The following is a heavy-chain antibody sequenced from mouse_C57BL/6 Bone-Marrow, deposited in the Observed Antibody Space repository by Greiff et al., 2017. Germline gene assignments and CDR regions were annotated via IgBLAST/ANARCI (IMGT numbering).Heavy chain of an antibody. CDR2: IHPNSGST. V-gene: IGHV1-64*01. CDR3: ARGIYYDYDVPFFFDY. Sequence: VQLQQPGAELVKPGASVKLSCKASGYTFTSYWMHWVKQRPGQGLEWIGMIHPNSGSTNYNEKFKSKATLTVDKSSSTAYMQLSSLTSEDSAVSYCARGIYYDYDVPFFFDYWGQGTTLTVSS. J-gene: IGHJ2*01. CDR1: GYTFTSYW. D-gene: IGHD2-4*01.